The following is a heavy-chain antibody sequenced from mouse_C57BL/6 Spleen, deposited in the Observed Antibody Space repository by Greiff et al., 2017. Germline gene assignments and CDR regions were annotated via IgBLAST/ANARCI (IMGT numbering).Heavy chain of an antibody. D-gene: IGHD1-1*01. Sequence: EVKVVESEGGLVQPGSSMKLSCTASGFTFSDYYMAWVRQVPEKGLEWVANINYDGSSTYYLDSLKSRFIISRDNAKNILYLQMSSLKSEDTATYYCARYYYGPYYYAMDYWGQGTSVTVSS. V-gene: IGHV5-16*01. CDR2: INYDGSST. CDR3: ARYYYGPYYYAMDY. CDR1: GFTFSDYY. J-gene: IGHJ4*01.